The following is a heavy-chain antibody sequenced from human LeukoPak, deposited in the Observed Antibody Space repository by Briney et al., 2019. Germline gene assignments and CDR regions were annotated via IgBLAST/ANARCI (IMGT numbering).Heavy chain of an antibody. CDR3: AKDLHYNDGRWEFDP. J-gene: IGHJ5*02. CDR1: GFTFSTFA. D-gene: IGHD5-24*01. Sequence: GGSLRLSCAASGFTFSTFAMTWVRQAPGKGLEWVSGAVGGGTTYYADSVKGRFTLSKDNSKKTVYLQMNSLRVEDTAIYYCAKDLHYNDGRWEFDPWGQGTLVTVSS. V-gene: IGHV3-23*01. CDR2: AVGGGTT.